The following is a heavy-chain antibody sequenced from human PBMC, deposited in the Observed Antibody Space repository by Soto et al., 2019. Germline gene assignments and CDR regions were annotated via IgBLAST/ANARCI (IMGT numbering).Heavy chain of an antibody. D-gene: IGHD3-10*01. V-gene: IGHV3-23*01. Sequence: GGSLRLSCAASGFTFSSYAMSWVRQAPGKGLEWVSAISGSGGSTYYADSVKGRFTISRDNSKNTLYLQMNSLRAEDTAVYYCAKSGSGTSAIWYYFDYWGQGTLVTVSS. CDR3: AKSGSGTSAIWYYFDY. CDR2: ISGSGGST. J-gene: IGHJ4*02. CDR1: GFTFSSYA.